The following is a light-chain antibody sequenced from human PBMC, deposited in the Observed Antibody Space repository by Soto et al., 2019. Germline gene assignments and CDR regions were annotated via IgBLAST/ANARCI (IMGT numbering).Light chain of an antibody. CDR2: DAS. CDR3: QQRSNWPIT. V-gene: IGKV3-11*01. J-gene: IGKJ5*01. Sequence: PGDRATLSCRTSQSVSSYFAWYQQKPGRAPRLLIYDASNRATGIPARFIGSGSATDFTLTISSLEPEDFAVYYCQQRSNWPITFGQGTRLEIK. CDR1: QSVSSY.